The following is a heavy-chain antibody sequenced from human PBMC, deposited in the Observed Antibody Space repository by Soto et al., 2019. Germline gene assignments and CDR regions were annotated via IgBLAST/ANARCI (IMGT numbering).Heavy chain of an antibody. D-gene: IGHD3-10*01. CDR2: MYHSGST. Sequence: SETLSLTCAVSGGSISSGGYSWSWIRQPPGKGMEWIGYMYHSGSTNYNPSLKSRVTISVDTSKNQFSLKLSSVTAAVTAVYYCARSSSGPLWFGELPYYYYGMDVWGQGTTVTVSS. J-gene: IGHJ6*02. V-gene: IGHV4-30-2*01. CDR3: ARSSSGPLWFGELPYYYYGMDV. CDR1: GGSISSGGYS.